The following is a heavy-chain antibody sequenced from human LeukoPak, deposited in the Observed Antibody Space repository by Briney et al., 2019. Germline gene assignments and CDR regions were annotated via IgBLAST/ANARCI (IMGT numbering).Heavy chain of an antibody. CDR3: ARHQAPNSYYYGMDV. CDR2: ISDSTSYT. Sequence: GGSLRLSCAASGFTFSDYYMTWIRQAPGKGLEWVSYISDSTSYTKYADSVKGRFTISRDNAKNSLYLQMNSLRVEDTAVYYRARHQAPNSYYYGMDVWGLGTTVTVSS. J-gene: IGHJ6*02. V-gene: IGHV3-11*06. CDR1: GFTFSDYY.